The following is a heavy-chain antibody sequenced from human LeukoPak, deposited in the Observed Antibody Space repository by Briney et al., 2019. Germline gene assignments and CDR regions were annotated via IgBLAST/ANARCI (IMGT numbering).Heavy chain of an antibody. CDR2: IDRSGGGT. V-gene: IGHV3-23*01. Sequence: GGSLRLSCAASGFTFSAYAISWVRLAPGKGQEWVSAIDRSGGGTYYADSVKGRFTISRDNSKNTLYLQMNSLRVDDTAVYYCAKGSHGNHDYWGQGTLVTVSS. CDR3: AKGSHGNHDY. J-gene: IGHJ4*02. CDR1: GFTFSAYA. D-gene: IGHD1-14*01.